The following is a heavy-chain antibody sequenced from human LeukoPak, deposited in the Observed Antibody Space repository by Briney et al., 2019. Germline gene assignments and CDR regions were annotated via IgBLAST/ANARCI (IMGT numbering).Heavy chain of an antibody. CDR2: IIPIFGTA. CDR3: ARDNPATPRFDY. J-gene: IGHJ4*02. CDR1: GGTFSSYA. V-gene: IGHV1-69*05. Sequence: ASVKVSCKASGGTFSSYAISWVRQAPGQGLEWMGGIIPIFGTANYAQKFQGRVTITTDESTSTAYMELSSLRSEDTAVYYCARDNPATPRFDYWDQGTLVTVSS. D-gene: IGHD2-15*01.